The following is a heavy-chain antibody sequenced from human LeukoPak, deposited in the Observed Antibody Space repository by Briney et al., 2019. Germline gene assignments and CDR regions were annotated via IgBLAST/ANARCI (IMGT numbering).Heavy chain of an antibody. CDR2: INPNNGGT. Sequence: ASVKVSCKASGYXFSDYYIHWVRQAPGQGLEWLAGINPNNGGTKHAQNFQGTVTMTRDTSISTAYMELSGLRSDDTAVYYYAIDGGEGIVGGIPGIGFWGQGTLVTVSS. D-gene: IGHD1-26*01. J-gene: IGHJ4*02. CDR1: GYXFSDYY. CDR3: AIDGGEGIVGGIPGIGF. V-gene: IGHV1-2*02.